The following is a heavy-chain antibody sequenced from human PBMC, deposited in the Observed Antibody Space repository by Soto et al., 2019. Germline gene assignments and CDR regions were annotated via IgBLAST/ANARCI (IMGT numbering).Heavy chain of an antibody. CDR3: AKADDYYDSSGPASYFDY. Sequence: PGGSLRLSCAASGFTFSSYAMSWVRQAPGKGLEWVSAISGSGGSTYYAGSVKGRFTISRDNSKNTLYLQMNSLRAEDTAVYYCAKADDYYDSSGPASYFDYWGQGTLVTVSS. CDR2: ISGSGGST. V-gene: IGHV3-23*01. CDR1: GFTFSSYA. D-gene: IGHD3-22*01. J-gene: IGHJ4*02.